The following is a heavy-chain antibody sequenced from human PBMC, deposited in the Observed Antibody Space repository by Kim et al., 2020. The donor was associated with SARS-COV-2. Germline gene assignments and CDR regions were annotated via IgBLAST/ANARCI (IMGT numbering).Heavy chain of an antibody. CDR2: ISAYNGNT. CDR1: GYTFTSYG. CDR3: ARDGEIVVVPAAIQGVQGWFDP. J-gene: IGHJ5*02. V-gene: IGHV1-18*01. D-gene: IGHD2-2*02. Sequence: ASVKVSCKASGYTFTSYGISWVRQAPGQGLEWMGWISAYNGNTNYAQKLQGRVTMTTDTSTSTAYMELRSLRSDDTAVYYCARDGEIVVVPAAIQGVQGWFDPLGQGTLVTVSS.